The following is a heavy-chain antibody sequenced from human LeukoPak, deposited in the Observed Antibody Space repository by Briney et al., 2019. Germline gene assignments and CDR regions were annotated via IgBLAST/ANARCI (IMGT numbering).Heavy chain of an antibody. CDR1: GFTFSDYW. D-gene: IGHD3-10*01. CDR3: ARDYGPYGMDV. J-gene: IGHJ6*02. Sequence: PGGSLRLSCAASGFTFSDYWMSWVRQAPGKGLEWVANIKPTGSDKYYVDSVKGRFTISRDNAKTSLYLQMNSLRAEDTAVYYCARDYGPYGMDVWGQGTTVTVSS. CDR2: IKPTGSDK. V-gene: IGHV3-7*01.